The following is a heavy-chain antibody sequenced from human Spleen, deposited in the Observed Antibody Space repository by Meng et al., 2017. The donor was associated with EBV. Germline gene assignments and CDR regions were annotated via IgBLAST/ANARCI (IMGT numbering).Heavy chain of an antibody. V-gene: IGHV1-18*01. CDR2: ISTYNGNT. D-gene: IGHD4-17*01. CDR3: ARNYGDSASDY. Sequence: VLLEARVTEPGACGRASGNASGYPFAMYGNSWVRQDPEQGHEWMAWISTYNGNTNYAQKLQGRVTLTTDTSTSTVHMELRSLRSDDTAVYYCARNYGDSASDYWGQGPLVTVSS. CDR1: GYPFAMYG. J-gene: IGHJ4*02.